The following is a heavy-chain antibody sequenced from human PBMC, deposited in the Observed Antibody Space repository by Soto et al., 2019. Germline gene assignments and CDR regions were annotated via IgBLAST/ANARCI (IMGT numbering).Heavy chain of an antibody. CDR3: ATNNLPYRSSWSSDWYFDL. Sequence: SETLSLTCAVYGGSFSGYYWSWIRQPPGKGLEWIGEINHSGSTNYNPSLKSRVTISVDTSKNQFSLKLGSVTAADTAVYYCATNNLPYRSSWSSDWYFDLWGRGTLVTVSS. CDR2: INHSGST. J-gene: IGHJ2*01. V-gene: IGHV4-34*01. D-gene: IGHD6-13*01. CDR1: GGSFSGYY.